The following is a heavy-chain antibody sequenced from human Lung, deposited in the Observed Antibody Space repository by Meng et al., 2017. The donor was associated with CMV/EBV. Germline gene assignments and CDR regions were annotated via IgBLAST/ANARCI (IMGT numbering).Heavy chain of an antibody. CDR3: ARKRGYFFDY. J-gene: IGHJ4*01. CDR2: IYPADSNT. Sequence: GGSXRLXCKGSAYTFSTYWLGWVRQLPGRGLEWMGLIYPADSNTTYSPSFRGHVTISADKSISTAYLQWIGLRASDTAIYYCARKRGYFFDYWGHGTPVTVSS. V-gene: IGHV5-51*01. D-gene: IGHD3-10*01. CDR1: AYTFSTYW.